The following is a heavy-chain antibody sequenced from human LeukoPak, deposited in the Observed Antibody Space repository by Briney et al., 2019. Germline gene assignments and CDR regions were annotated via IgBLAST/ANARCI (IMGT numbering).Heavy chain of an antibody. D-gene: IGHD3-22*01. CDR2: IYYSGST. Sequence: SETLSLACTVSGGSISSSSYYWGWIRQPPGKGLEWIGSIYYSGSTYYNPSLKSRVTISVDTSKNQFSLKLSSVTAADTAVYYCARRDYYDSSGHWGQGTLVTVSS. CDR1: GGSISSSSYY. V-gene: IGHV4-39*01. J-gene: IGHJ4*02. CDR3: ARRDYYDSSGH.